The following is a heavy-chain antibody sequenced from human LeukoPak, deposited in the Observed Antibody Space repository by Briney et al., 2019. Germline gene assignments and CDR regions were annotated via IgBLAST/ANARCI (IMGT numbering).Heavy chain of an antibody. CDR3: ARRGSGTYFLDY. J-gene: IGHJ4*02. Sequence: KPSETLSLTCTVSGGSISSYYWSWIRQPPGKGLEWIGYIYYSRTTNYNPSLKSRVTISVDTSKNQFSLKLSSVTAADTAVYYCARRGSGTYFLDYWGQGTLVTVSS. D-gene: IGHD1-26*01. CDR2: IYYSRTT. CDR1: GGSISSYY. V-gene: IGHV4-59*08.